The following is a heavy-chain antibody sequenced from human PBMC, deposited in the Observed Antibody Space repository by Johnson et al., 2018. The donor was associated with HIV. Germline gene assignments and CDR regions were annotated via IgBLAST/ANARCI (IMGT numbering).Heavy chain of an antibody. V-gene: IGHV3-11*04. J-gene: IGHJ3*02. CDR1: GFIFSDYY. CDR2: ISSSGRTI. D-gene: IGHD3-10*01. Sequence: QVLLVESGGDLVKPGGSLRLSCAASGFIFSDYYMTWIRQAPGKGLESISYISSSGRTIYYADSVKGRFTISRDNAKKSLYLQMNSLRAEEKALYYCAKSTQATIARESGPYGAFDIWGQGTMVTVSS. CDR3: AKSTQATIARESGPYGAFDI.